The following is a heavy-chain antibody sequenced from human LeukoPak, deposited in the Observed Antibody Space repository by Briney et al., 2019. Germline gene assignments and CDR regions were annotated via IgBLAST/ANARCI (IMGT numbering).Heavy chain of an antibody. V-gene: IGHV3-64*01. CDR3: AGERLGVPYYFDY. J-gene: IGHJ4*02. Sequence: PGGSLRLSCAASGFTFSSYAMHWVRQAPGKGLEYVSAISSNGGSTYYANSVKGRFTISRDNSKNTLYLQMGSLRAEDMAVYYCAGERLGVPYYFDYWGQGTLVTVSS. CDR1: GFTFSSYA. D-gene: IGHD2-8*01. CDR2: ISSNGGST.